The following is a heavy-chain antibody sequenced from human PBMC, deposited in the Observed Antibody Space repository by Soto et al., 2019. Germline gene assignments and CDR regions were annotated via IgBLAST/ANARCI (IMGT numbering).Heavy chain of an antibody. V-gene: IGHV1-69*02. J-gene: IGHJ3*02. D-gene: IGHD4-4*01. CDR1: GGTFSSYT. CDR2: IIPILGIA. CDR3: ARMRLQDDAFDI. Sequence: QVQLVQSGAEVKKPGSSVKVSCKASGGTFSSYTISWVRQAPGQGLEWMGRIIPILGIANYAQKFQGRVTITADKSTSTAYMELSSLRSEDPAVYYCARMRLQDDAFDIWGQGTMVTVSS.